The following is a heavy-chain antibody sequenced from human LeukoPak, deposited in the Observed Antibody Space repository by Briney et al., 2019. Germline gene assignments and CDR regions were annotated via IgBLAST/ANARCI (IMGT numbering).Heavy chain of an antibody. Sequence: SETLSLTCNASGGSISSSGFYWGWIRQPPGKGLEWIGTIHYSGSTYYNPSLKSRVTISVDTSKNQFSLKLSSVTASDTAVYYCARLFNWSPQGWGQGTLVTVSS. CDR1: GGSISSSGFY. D-gene: IGHD1-1*01. V-gene: IGHV4-39*01. J-gene: IGHJ4*02. CDR3: ARLFNWSPQG. CDR2: IHYSGST.